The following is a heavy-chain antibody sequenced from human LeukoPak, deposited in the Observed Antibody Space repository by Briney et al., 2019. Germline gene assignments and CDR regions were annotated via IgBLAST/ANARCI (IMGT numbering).Heavy chain of an antibody. CDR3: AKDSYSSGRPLHTFDV. D-gene: IGHD3-10*01. V-gene: IGHV3-23*01. Sequence: PGGSLRLSCEASGFTFAIHAMTWVRQAPGKGLDWVSGISGSGTSTHYAAPVKGQFTISRDNSKNTLFLQLNSLRAEDTAIYYCAKDSYSSGRPLHTFDVWGQGTMVTVSS. CDR2: ISGSGTST. J-gene: IGHJ3*01. CDR1: GFTFAIHA.